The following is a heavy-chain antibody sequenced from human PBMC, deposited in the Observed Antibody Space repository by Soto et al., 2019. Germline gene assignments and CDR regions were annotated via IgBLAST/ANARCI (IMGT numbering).Heavy chain of an antibody. CDR1: GGSISSYY. J-gene: IGHJ3*02. D-gene: IGHD6-13*01. V-gene: IGHV4-59*08. Sequence: SETLSLTCTVSGGSISSYYWSWIRQPPGKGLEWIGYIYYSGSTNYNPSLKSRATISVDTSKNQFSLKLSSVTAADTAVYYCARRYSSAFDIWGQGTMVTVSS. CDR2: IYYSGST. CDR3: ARRYSSAFDI.